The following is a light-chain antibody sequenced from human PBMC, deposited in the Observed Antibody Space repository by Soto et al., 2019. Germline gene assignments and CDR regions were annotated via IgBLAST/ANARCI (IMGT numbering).Light chain of an antibody. CDR2: GNT. CDR3: QSYDSTLRGWV. J-gene: IGLJ3*02. CDR1: SSNIGTPYD. V-gene: IGLV1-40*01. Sequence: QSVLTQPPSVSGAPGQRVTISCTGSSSNIGTPYDVHWYQQLPGTAPKLLIYGNTNRPSGVPDRFSGSKSGTSASLAITGLQAEDEADYYCQSYDSTLRGWVFGGGTKLTVL.